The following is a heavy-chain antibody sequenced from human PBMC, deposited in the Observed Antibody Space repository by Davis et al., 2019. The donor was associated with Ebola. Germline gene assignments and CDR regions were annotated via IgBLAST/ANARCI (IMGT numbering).Heavy chain of an antibody. CDR1: GFTFSSYS. J-gene: IGHJ6*02. CDR3: ARDFLSWLLGADYYYYGMDV. V-gene: IGHV3-21*01. CDR2: ISSSSSYI. D-gene: IGHD2-21*02. Sequence: PGGSLRLSCAASGFTFSSYSMNWVRQAPGKGLEWVSSISSSSSYIYYADSVKGRCTISRDNAKKSLYLQMNSLRAEDTAVYYCARDFLSWLLGADYYYYGMDVWGQVTTVTVSS.